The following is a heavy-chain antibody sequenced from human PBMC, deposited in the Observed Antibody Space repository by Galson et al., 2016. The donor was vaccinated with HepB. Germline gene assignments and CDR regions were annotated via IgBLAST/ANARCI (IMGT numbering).Heavy chain of an antibody. CDR2: ISWNSRNI. J-gene: IGHJ6*02. D-gene: IGHD3-10*01. Sequence: SLRLSCAVSGFSFADYEMSWVRQVPGKGLEWVSTISWNSRNILYADSVKGRFTFSRDNPRNSLYLQMNNLIYEDTALYYCAKLWDYGSRTFATMDVWGQGTTVTVSS. V-gene: IGHV3-9*01. CDR3: AKLWDYGSRTFATMDV. CDR1: GFSFADYE.